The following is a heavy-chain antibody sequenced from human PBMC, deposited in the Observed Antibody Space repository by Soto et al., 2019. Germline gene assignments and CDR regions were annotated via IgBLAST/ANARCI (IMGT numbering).Heavy chain of an antibody. D-gene: IGHD3-22*01. CDR3: ARDHAGYYYDSSGYWLHAFDI. V-gene: IGHV3-7*05. CDR2: IKQDGSEK. CDR1: GFTFSSYW. J-gene: IGHJ3*02. Sequence: PGGSLRLSCAASGFTFSSYWMSWVRQAPGKGLEGVANIKQDGSEKYYVDSVKGRFTISRDNAKNSLYLQMNSLRAEDTAVYYCARDHAGYYYDSSGYWLHAFDIWGQGTMVTVSS.